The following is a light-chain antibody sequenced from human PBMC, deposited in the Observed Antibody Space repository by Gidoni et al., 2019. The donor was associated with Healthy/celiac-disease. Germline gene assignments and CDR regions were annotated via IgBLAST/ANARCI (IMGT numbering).Light chain of an antibody. CDR2: GAS. CDR3: QQYYNCLRT. J-gene: IGKJ1*01. V-gene: IGKV3-15*01. Sequence: EIVMTQSPATLSVSPGESATLSCRASQSVSSNLAWYQQKPGQAPRLLIYGASTWATGIPARFSGSGSGTEFTLTISSLQSEDFAVYYCQQYYNCLRTFGQGTKVEIK. CDR1: QSVSSN.